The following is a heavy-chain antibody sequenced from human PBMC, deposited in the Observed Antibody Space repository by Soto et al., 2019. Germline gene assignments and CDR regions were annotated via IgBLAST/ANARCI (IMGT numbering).Heavy chain of an antibody. CDR2: IDGVGTGT. Sequence: EVQLVQSGGGSVQPGGSLRLSCAASGFTFTNYWMHWVRQVPGKGLVWVSRIDGVGTGTSYSDSVRGRFTISRDNAENTLYLQRNSLRAEDTAVYYCTTGFEYWGQGTLVTVSS. CDR1: GFTFTNYW. J-gene: IGHJ4*02. CDR3: TTGFEY. V-gene: IGHV3-74*01.